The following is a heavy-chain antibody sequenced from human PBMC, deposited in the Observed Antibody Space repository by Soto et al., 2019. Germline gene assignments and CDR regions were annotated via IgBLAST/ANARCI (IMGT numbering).Heavy chain of an antibody. CDR2: IYTSEST. CDR1: GRSSSSLS. V-gene: IGHV4-4*08. J-gene: IGHJ6*03. Sequence: SETLSLTCNVSGRSSSSLSWRRIRHPPGQRLKWIGYIYTSESTHYNPSLKSRVTISVDTSKHQFSLKLSSVTAADTAVYYCALAPVCSSTSCYYFYYYMDVWGKGTTVSVS. CDR3: ALAPVCSSTSCYYFYYYMDV. D-gene: IGHD2-2*01.